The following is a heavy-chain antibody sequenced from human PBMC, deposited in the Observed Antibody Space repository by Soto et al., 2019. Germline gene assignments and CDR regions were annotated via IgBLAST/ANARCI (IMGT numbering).Heavy chain of an antibody. J-gene: IGHJ6*04. CDR3: GRDMSGGTYNYYSGMDV. CDR1: GFTFSSYA. V-gene: IGHV3-23*01. D-gene: IGHD3-10*02. CDR2: ISGSGSPT. Sequence: EVQLLESGGGLGQPGGSLRLSCAASGFTFSSYAMTWVRQAPGRGLEWVSAISGSGSPTYYADSVKGRFTISRDNSKNPVYLKMNSRRADDTAVYYWGRDMSGGTYNYYSGMDVWGKGTTVTVSS.